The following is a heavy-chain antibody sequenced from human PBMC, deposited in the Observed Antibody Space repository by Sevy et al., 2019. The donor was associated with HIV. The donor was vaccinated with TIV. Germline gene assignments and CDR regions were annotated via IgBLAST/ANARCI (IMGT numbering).Heavy chain of an antibody. D-gene: IGHD2-15*01. CDR3: ARPVYCSGGTCYSDYYYGMDV. CDR2: ISSSSNYI. CDR1: GFTFSSYS. V-gene: IGHV3-21*01. J-gene: IGHJ6*02. Sequence: GGSLRLSCVASGFTFSSYSMNWVRQAPGEGLEWVSSISSSSNYIYYADSVRGRVTISRDNAKNSLYLQMNSLRAEDTAVYYCARPVYCSGGTCYSDYYYGMDVWGQGTTVTVSS.